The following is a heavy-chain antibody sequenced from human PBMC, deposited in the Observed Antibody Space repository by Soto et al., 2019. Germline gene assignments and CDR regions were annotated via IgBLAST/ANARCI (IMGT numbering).Heavy chain of an antibody. CDR1: GGSISSSSYY. D-gene: IGHD3-10*01. Sequence: SETLSLTCTVSGGSISSSSYYWGWIRQPPGKGLEWIGSIYYSGSTYYNPSLKSRVTISVDTSKNQFSLKLSSVTAADTAVYYCARLIQWFGAPINWFDPWGQGTLVTVSS. J-gene: IGHJ5*02. V-gene: IGHV4-39*01. CDR2: IYYSGST. CDR3: ARLIQWFGAPINWFDP.